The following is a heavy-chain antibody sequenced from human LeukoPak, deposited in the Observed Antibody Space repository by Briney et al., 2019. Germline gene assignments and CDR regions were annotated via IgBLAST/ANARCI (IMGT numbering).Heavy chain of an antibody. J-gene: IGHJ5*02. D-gene: IGHD3-22*01. Sequence: KPSETLSLTCTVSGGSISSGDYYWRWLRQPPGKGLEGIAYFYYSGSTYYNPPLQSRLTMSADTSKNQLSLKLSSVTAAATALYCCARPYYYDRRSDPWGQGILVTVST. CDR1: GGSISSGDYY. CDR2: FYYSGST. V-gene: IGHV4-30-4*01. CDR3: ARPYYYDRRSDP.